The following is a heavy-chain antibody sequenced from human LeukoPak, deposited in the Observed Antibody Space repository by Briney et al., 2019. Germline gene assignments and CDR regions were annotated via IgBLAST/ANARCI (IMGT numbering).Heavy chain of an antibody. CDR1: GGSFSGYY. Sequence: SETLSLTCAVYGGSFSGYYWSWLRQPPGKGLEWIGEINHSGSTNYNPPLKSRVPIFVDPSKNQYPLKSGPVPPADPAVYYFARGHWCGYYPLDYWGQGTLVTVSA. D-gene: IGHD3-3*01. V-gene: IGHV4-34*01. J-gene: IGHJ4*02. CDR2: INHSGST. CDR3: ARGHWCGYYPLDY.